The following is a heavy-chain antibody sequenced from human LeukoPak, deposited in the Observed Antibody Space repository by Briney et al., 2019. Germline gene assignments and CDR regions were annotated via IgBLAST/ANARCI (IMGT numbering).Heavy chain of an antibody. V-gene: IGHV4-59*01. Sequence: SETLSLTCTVSGGSISSYYWSWIRQPPGKGLEWIGYIYYSGSTNYNPSLKSRVTISVDTSKNQFSLKLSPVTAADTAVYYCARVIPGQWLVPSVFDYWGQGTLVTVSS. D-gene: IGHD6-19*01. CDR3: ARVIPGQWLVPSVFDY. J-gene: IGHJ4*02. CDR2: IYYSGST. CDR1: GGSISSYY.